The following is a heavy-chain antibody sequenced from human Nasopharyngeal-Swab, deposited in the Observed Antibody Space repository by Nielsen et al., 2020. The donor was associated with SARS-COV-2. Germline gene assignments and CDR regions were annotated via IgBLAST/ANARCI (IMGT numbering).Heavy chain of an antibody. CDR2: TYYRSKWKS. D-gene: IGHD6-25*01. V-gene: IGHV6-1*01. CDR1: GDSVSNNSAT. Sequence: SQTLSLTCVISGDSVSNNSATWNWIRQSPSRGLEWLGRTYYRSKWKSDYAVSVTSRLTINPDTSKNQFSLQLSSVTPEDTAIYYCARGGVYYYGMDVWGQGTTVTVSS. J-gene: IGHJ6*02. CDR3: ARGGVYYYGMDV.